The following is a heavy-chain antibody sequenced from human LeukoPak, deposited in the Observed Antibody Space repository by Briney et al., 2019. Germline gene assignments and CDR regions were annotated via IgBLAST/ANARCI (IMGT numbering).Heavy chain of an antibody. J-gene: IGHJ2*01. Sequence: SETLSLTCAVYGGSFSGYYWSWIRQPPGKGLEWIGEINHSGSTNYNPSLKSRVTISVDTSKNQFSLKLSSVTAADTAVYYCARDSPMTTVTTWYFDLWGRGTLVTVSS. CDR1: GGSFSGYY. CDR3: ARDSPMTTVTTWYFDL. D-gene: IGHD4-11*01. V-gene: IGHV4-34*01. CDR2: INHSGST.